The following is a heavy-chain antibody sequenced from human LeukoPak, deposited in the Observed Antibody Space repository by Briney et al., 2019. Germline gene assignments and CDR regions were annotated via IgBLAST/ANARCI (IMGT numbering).Heavy chain of an antibody. J-gene: IGHJ3*02. CDR3: ARVASSTSCYRCAFDI. CDR1: GGSISSYY. D-gene: IGHD2-2*02. CDR2: IYYSGST. V-gene: IGHV4-59*01. Sequence: SETLSLTCTVSGGSISSYYWSWIRQPPGKGLEWIGYIYYSGSTNYNPSLKSRVTISVDTSKNQFSLKLSSVTAADTAVYYCARVASSTSCYRCAFDIWGQGTMVTVSS.